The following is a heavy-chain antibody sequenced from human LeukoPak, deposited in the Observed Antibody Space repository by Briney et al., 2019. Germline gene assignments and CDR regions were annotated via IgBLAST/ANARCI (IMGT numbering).Heavy chain of an antibody. D-gene: IGHD2-2*01. CDR3: AGYAGAPSTFDY. J-gene: IGHJ4*02. Sequence: GGSLRLSCAASGFTFSSYSMNWVRQAPGKGLEWVASISSSSSYIYYADSVKGRFTISRDNAKNSLYLQMNSLRAEDTAVYYCAGYAGAPSTFDYWGQGTLVTVSS. CDR2: ISSSSSYI. CDR1: GFTFSSYS. V-gene: IGHV3-21*01.